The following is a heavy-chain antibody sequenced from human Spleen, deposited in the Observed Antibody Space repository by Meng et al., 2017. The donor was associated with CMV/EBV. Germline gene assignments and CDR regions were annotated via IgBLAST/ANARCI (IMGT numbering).Heavy chain of an antibody. CDR3: ARKRVDLETYGACDY. Sequence: GGSLRLSCAASGFTVSNNYMSWVRQAPGKGLEWVSAISESGGATNYADSVKGRFTISRDNSKKTLYLQMNSLRAEDTALYYCARKRVDLETYGACDYWGQGTLVTVSS. CDR1: GFTVSNNY. V-gene: IGHV3-23*01. D-gene: IGHD3-3*01. J-gene: IGHJ4*02. CDR2: ISESGGAT.